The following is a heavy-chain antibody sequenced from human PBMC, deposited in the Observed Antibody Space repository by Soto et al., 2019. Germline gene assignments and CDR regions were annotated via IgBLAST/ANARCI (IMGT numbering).Heavy chain of an antibody. J-gene: IGHJ4*02. CDR1: GYTFTSYY. D-gene: IGHD1-26*01. CDR3: ARSSGSYYRSRYFDY. CDR2: INPSGGST. Sequence: ASVKVSCKASGYTFTSYYMHWVRQAPGQGLEWMGIINPSGGSTSYAQKFQGRVTMTRDTSTSTVYMELSSLRSEDTAVYYCARSSGSYYRSRYFDYWGQGTLVTAPQ. V-gene: IGHV1-46*01.